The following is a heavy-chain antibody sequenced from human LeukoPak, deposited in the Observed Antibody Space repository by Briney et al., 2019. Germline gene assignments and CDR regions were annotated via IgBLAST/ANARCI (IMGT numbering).Heavy chain of an antibody. CDR2: ISYDGSNK. CDR1: GFTFSSYG. D-gene: IGHD6-19*01. Sequence: PGRSLRLSCAASGFTFSSYGMHWVRQAPGKGLEGVAVISYDGSNKYYADSVKGRFTISRDNSKTTLHLQMNSLRAEDTDVYYCAKDGGWSFDYWGQGTLVTVSS. CDR3: AKDGGWSFDY. V-gene: IGHV3-30*18. J-gene: IGHJ4*02.